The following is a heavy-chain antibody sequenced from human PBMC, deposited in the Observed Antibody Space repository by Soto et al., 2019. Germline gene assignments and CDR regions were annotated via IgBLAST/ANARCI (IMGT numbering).Heavy chain of an antibody. D-gene: IGHD1-1*01. J-gene: IGHJ6*02. CDR2: ISAYNDNT. V-gene: IGHV1-18*04. CDR3: ARENWNYDYYYGLDI. Sequence: RASVKVSCKASGYAFTTYGISWVRQAPGQGLEWMGWISAYNDNTNYAQNVQDRVTMTIDTSTSTAYMELRSLRSDDTAVYYCARENWNYDYYYGLDIWGQGTTVTVSS. CDR1: GYAFTTYG.